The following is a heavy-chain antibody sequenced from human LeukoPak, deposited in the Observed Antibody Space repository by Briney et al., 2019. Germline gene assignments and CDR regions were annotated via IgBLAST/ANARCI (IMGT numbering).Heavy chain of an antibody. D-gene: IGHD2/OR15-2a*01. CDR3: ARGRRLFDP. CDR2: IKQDGSEK. CDR1: GFTFSTYW. Sequence: GESLRLSCAASGFTFSTYWMTWVRQAPGKGLEWVANIKQDGSEKYYVDSVKGRFTTSRDNAKNSLYLQMNSLRVEGTAVYYCARGRRLFDPWGQGTLVTVSS. V-gene: IGHV3-7*05. J-gene: IGHJ5*02.